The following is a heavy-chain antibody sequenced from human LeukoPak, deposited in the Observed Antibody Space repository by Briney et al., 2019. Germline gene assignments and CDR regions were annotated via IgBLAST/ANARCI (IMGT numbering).Heavy chain of an antibody. CDR2: IIPIFGTA. V-gene: IGHV1-69*06. J-gene: IGHJ6*03. CDR1: GGTFSSYA. Sequence: ASVKVCCKASGGTFSSYAISWVRQAPGQGLEWMGGIIPIFGTANYAQKFQGRVTITADKSTSTAYMELSSLRSEDTAVYYCARGRVSRYYYMDVWGKGTTVTVSS. CDR3: ARGRVSRYYYMDV.